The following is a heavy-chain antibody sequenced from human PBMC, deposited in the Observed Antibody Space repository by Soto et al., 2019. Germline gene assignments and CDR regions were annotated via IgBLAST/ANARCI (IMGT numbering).Heavy chain of an antibody. CDR3: ARDRVVVVPAAYYYYGMDV. J-gene: IGHJ6*02. D-gene: IGHD2-2*01. CDR1: GYTFTTYG. CDR2: INTHNGNT. Sequence: ASVKVSCKASGYTFTTYGISWVRQAPGQGLEWMGWINTHNGNTNYAQNLQGRVIMTADTSTSTAYMELRSLRSDDTAVYYCARDRVVVVPAAYYYYGMDVWGQGTTVTVSS. V-gene: IGHV1-18*01.